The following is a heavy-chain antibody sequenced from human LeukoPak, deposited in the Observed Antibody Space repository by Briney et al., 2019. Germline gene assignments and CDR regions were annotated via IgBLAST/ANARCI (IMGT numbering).Heavy chain of an antibody. D-gene: IGHD2-21*02. CDR2: IQNHGNEN. J-gene: IGHJ4*02. CDR1: GFTFSDCW. V-gene: IGHV3-7*01. Sequence: PGGSLRLSCAASGFTFSDCWMQWVRQAPGKGLEWVANIQNHGNENYLVDSVKGRFTISRDNARNSLFLQMNSLRAEDTAVYYCSRGDPDYWGQGTLVIVSS. CDR3: SRGDPDY.